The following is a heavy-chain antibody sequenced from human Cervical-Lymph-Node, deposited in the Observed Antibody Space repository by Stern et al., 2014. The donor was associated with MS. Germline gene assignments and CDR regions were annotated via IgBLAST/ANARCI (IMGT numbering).Heavy chain of an antibody. V-gene: IGHV4-61*02. Sequence: QLQLQESGPGLVKPSQTLSLTCTVSGGSISSGNYYWSWIRQPAGEGLEWIGRIYSSGSTQYNPPLQSRVTISADTSTNQVSLRLSSVTAADTAVYYCARGNYDVLTDNGGHGFDIWGQGTMVTVSS. D-gene: IGHD3-9*01. J-gene: IGHJ3*02. CDR2: IYSSGST. CDR3: ARGNYDVLTDNGGHGFDI. CDR1: GGSISSGNYY.